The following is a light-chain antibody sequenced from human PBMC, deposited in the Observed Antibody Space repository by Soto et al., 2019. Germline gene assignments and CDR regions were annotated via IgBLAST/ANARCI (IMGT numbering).Light chain of an antibody. V-gene: IGKV3-20*01. Sequence: EIVLTQSPGTLSLSPGERATLSCRASQSVSSSYLAWYQQKPGQAPRHRLYGASSRATGIPDRVSGSGSGTDCTLTISRLEPEDFAVYYGQQYGSSPRGSSGTGTKVDIK. J-gene: IGKJ3*01. CDR2: GAS. CDR3: QQYGSSPRGS. CDR1: QSVSSSY.